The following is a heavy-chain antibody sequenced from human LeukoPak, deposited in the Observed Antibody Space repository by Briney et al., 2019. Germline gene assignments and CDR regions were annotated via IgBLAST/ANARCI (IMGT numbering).Heavy chain of an antibody. Sequence: SETLSLTCAVSGGSISSGDYSWNWIRQPPGKGLEWIGYIYHTGSTYYNPSLKSRVTISVDTSKNQFSLKLSSVTAADTAVYYCARDPVVVMADAFDIWGQGTMVTVSS. CDR3: ARDPVVVMADAFDI. V-gene: IGHV4-30-2*01. CDR1: GGSISSGDYS. D-gene: IGHD2-21*01. J-gene: IGHJ3*02. CDR2: IYHTGST.